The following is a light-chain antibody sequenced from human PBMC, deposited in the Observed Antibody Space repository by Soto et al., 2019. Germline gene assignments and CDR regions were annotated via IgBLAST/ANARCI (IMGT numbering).Light chain of an antibody. Sequence: DIQMTHSPSSVSASVGDRITITCRTSQSFSNYLTWYQHKPGKAPKLLIYSATVLQSGVPSRFSGSGSGTDFTLTISRLQPEDSATYYCQQTYTIPWTFGQGTKVDIK. CDR2: SAT. CDR3: QQTYTIPWT. J-gene: IGKJ1*01. CDR1: QSFSNY. V-gene: IGKV1-39*01.